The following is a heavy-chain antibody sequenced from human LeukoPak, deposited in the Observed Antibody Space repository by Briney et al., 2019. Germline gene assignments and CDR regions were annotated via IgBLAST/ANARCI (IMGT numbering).Heavy chain of an antibody. J-gene: IGHJ3*02. CDR3: AGVEELPQAFDI. CDR2: IYYSGST. D-gene: IGHD1-26*01. V-gene: IGHV4-59*01. Sequence: PSETLSLTCTVSGGSISSYYWSWIRPPPGKGLEGIGYIYYSGSTNYKPSLKSRVTISVDTSKNQFSLKLSCVTAADTAVYYCAGVEELPQAFDIWGQGTMVTVSS. CDR1: GGSISSYY.